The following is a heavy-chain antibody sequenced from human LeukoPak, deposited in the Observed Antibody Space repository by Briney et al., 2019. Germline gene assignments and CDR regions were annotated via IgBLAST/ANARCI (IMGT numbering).Heavy chain of an antibody. CDR2: IYTSGST. CDR3: AREVADCSSTSCWDWFDP. V-gene: IGHV4-4*07. Sequence: SETLSLTCTVSGGSISSYYWSWIRQPAGKGLEWIGRIYTSGSTNYNPSLKSRVTLSVDTSKNQFSLKLSSVTAADTAVYYCAREVADCSSTSCWDWFDPWGQGTLVTVSS. CDR1: GGSISSYY. D-gene: IGHD2-2*01. J-gene: IGHJ5*02.